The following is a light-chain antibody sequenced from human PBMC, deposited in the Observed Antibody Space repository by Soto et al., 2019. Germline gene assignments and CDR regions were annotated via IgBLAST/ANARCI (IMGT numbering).Light chain of an antibody. Sequence: EIVLTQSPGTLSLSPGERATLSCRASQSVSSDSLAWYQHKLGQAPRLLIYGASTRATGIPDRFSGSGSGTDFTLTISSLEPEDFALYYCQQRSNWPITFGQGTRLEIK. CDR2: GAS. CDR1: QSVSSDS. J-gene: IGKJ5*01. V-gene: IGKV3D-20*02. CDR3: QQRSNWPIT.